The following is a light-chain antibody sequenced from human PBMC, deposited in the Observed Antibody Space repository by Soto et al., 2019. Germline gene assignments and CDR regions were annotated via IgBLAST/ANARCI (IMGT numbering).Light chain of an antibody. J-gene: IGKJ3*01. Sequence: DIVMTQSPLSLSVTPGEPASISCRSSQSLLQSNGKSYLDWYLQKQGQSPQLLIHWGSNRASGVPERFSGSGSGTEFTLKFSRVEAEDVGVYYCMQPQQVPLTFGPGTKVDIK. CDR2: WGS. V-gene: IGKV2-28*01. CDR3: MQPQQVPLT. CDR1: QSLLQSNGKSY.